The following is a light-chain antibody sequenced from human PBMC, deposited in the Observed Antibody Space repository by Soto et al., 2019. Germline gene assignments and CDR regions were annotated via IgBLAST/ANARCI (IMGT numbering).Light chain of an antibody. V-gene: IGKV3-15*01. J-gene: IGKJ5*01. CDR3: QQYNSWPPIT. CDR2: GAS. Sequence: IVLTQSPGTLSLSPGERATLSCRASESVSSNLAWYQQRPGQAPRLVIYGASTRATGIPARFSGGGSGTEFTLTISSLQSEDFAVYYCQQYNSWPPITFGQGTRLEIK. CDR1: ESVSSN.